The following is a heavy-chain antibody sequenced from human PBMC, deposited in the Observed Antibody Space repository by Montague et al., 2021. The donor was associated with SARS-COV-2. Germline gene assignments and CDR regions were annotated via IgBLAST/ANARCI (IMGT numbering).Heavy chain of an antibody. CDR1: GFSLRTGGMC. CDR2: XDWDDDK. Sequence: PALVKPTQTLTLICTFSGFSLRTGGMCVSWIRQPPGKALEWLARXDWDDDKYYRTSLKTRLTISKDTSKNQVVLTTTNMDPVDTATYYCARTYYDILTGRDYGMDVWGQGTTVTVSS. J-gene: IGHJ6*02. V-gene: IGHV2-70*11. D-gene: IGHD3-9*01. CDR3: ARTYYDILTGRDYGMDV.